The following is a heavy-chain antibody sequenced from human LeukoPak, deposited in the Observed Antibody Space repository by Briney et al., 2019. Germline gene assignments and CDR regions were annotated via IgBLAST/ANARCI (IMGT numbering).Heavy chain of an antibody. Sequence: PGGSLRLSCVASGFTFSSYPMSWVRQAPGKGLEWVSSISAGGGSAYYADSVKGRFTISRDNSKNTFHLQMDSLRAEDTALYYCARRDISGRFSLDSWGQGTLVTVSS. CDR3: ARRDISGRFSLDS. V-gene: IGHV3-23*01. J-gene: IGHJ4*02. CDR2: ISAGGGSA. D-gene: IGHD6-19*01. CDR1: GFTFSSYP.